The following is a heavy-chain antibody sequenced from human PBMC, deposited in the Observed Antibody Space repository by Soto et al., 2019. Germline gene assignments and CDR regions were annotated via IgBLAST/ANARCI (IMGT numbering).Heavy chain of an antibody. Sequence: SVKVSCKASAGAFNNYPITWVRQAPGQGLEWMGGSIPIFGTANYAQKFQGRVTISVDESTSTAYMELSSLRSEDTAVYYCARGRGYSGDDHYYYFDMDVWGQGTTVTASS. J-gene: IGHJ6*02. CDR2: SIPIFGTA. V-gene: IGHV1-69*13. D-gene: IGHD5-12*01. CDR3: ARGRGYSGDDHYYYFDMDV. CDR1: AGAFNNYP.